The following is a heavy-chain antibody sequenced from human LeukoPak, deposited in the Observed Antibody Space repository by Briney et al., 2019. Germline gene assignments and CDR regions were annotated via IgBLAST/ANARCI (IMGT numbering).Heavy chain of an antibody. Sequence: GGSLRLSCAASGFTFSSYGMHWVRQAPGKGLEWVAVIWYDGSNKYYADSVKGRFTISRDNSKNTLYLQMNSLRAEDTAVYYCARAYCSGGSCYGYFQHWGQGTLVTVSS. D-gene: IGHD2-15*01. V-gene: IGHV3-33*01. J-gene: IGHJ1*01. CDR1: GFTFSSYG. CDR2: IWYDGSNK. CDR3: ARAYCSGGSCYGYFQH.